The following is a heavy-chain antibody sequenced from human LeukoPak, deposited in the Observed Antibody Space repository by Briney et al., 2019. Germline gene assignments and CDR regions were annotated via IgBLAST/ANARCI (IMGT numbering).Heavy chain of an antibody. V-gene: IGHV3-30-3*01. CDR2: ISYDGTDK. D-gene: IGHD3-10*01. CDR1: GLTFSNYA. Sequence: GGSPRLSCAASGLTFSNYAMNWVRQAPGKGLDWVAVISYDGTDKYYADSVKGRFTISRDNSKNTLYLQMNSLRAEDTAVYYCAREADGSDYWGQGTLVTVSS. CDR3: AREADGSDY. J-gene: IGHJ4*02.